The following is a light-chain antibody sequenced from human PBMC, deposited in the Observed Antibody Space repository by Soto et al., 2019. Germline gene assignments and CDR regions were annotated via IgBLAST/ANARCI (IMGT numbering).Light chain of an antibody. V-gene: IGKV3-15*01. J-gene: IGKJ4*01. CDR1: QSVTSD. Sequence: ETVMTQSPVTLSVSPGQRVTLSCRASQSVTSDLAWYQQRPGQAPRLLIYGAATRATGIPARFSGSGSGTEFTLTFSSLQSEDFALYYCQQYNQWPLTFGGGTKVEIK. CDR3: QQYNQWPLT. CDR2: GAA.